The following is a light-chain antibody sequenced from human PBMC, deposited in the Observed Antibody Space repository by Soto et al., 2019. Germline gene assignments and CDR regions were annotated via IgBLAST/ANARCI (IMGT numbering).Light chain of an antibody. Sequence: EIVMTQSPATLSVSPGERATLSCRASQSVSNNLAWYQQKPGHAPRLLIYGASTRATGIPARFSGSGSGTEFTLTISSLQSEDFAVYYCQQYNTWSPLTFGGGTKVETK. V-gene: IGKV3-15*01. CDR2: GAS. CDR3: QQYNTWSPLT. J-gene: IGKJ4*01. CDR1: QSVSNN.